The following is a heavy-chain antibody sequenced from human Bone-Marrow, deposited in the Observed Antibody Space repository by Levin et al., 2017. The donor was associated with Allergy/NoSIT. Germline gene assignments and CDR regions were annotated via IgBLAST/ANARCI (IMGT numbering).Heavy chain of an antibody. CDR2: IYYSGST. CDR3: ARETYYGDYLGGYYYGMDV. Sequence: SETLSLTCTVSGGSISSYYWSWIRQPPGKGLEWIGYIYYSGSTNYNPSLKSRVTISVDTSKNQFSLKLSSVTAADTAVYYCARETYYGDYLGGYYYGMDVWGQGTTVTVSS. CDR1: GGSISSYY. V-gene: IGHV4-59*01. D-gene: IGHD4-17*01. J-gene: IGHJ6*02.